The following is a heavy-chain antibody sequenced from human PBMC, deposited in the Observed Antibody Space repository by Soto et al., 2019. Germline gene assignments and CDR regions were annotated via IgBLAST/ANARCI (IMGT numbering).Heavy chain of an antibody. D-gene: IGHD6-19*01. V-gene: IGHV4-4*02. CDR1: GGSISSNW. CDR2: ISHVGST. Sequence: QVQLQESGPGLVKPSGTLSLTCVVSGGSISSNWWSWVRQPPGKGLEWIGEISHVGSTNYNPSLKSRVTISVAKSKNQCALNLNSVTAAARAVYYCERVADGMDVWGRGTTVTVSS. J-gene: IGHJ6*02. CDR3: ERVADGMDV.